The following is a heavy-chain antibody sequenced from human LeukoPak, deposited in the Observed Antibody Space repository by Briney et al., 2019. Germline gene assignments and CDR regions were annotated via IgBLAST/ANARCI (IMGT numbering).Heavy chain of an antibody. CDR1: GFTFSSYS. J-gene: IGHJ4*02. CDR3: ARDLTGLGGYYFDY. V-gene: IGHV3-21*01. D-gene: IGHD3-22*01. Sequence: PGVSLRLSCAASGFTFSSYSMNWVRQAPGKGLEWVSSISSSSSYIYYADLVKGRFTISRDNAKNSLYLQMNSLRAEDTAVYYCARDLTGLGGYYFDYWGQGTLVTVSS. CDR2: ISSSSSYI.